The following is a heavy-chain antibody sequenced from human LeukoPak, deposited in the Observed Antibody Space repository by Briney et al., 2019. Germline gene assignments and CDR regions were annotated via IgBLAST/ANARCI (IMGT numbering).Heavy chain of an antibody. Sequence: ASVKVSCKTSGYTFIDYYLHWVRQAPGQSFEHMGIINPAGGSTSYHHKFQDRVTMTREASTSTIYMELRSLTFEDTAVYYCARGQLGPTSAPFDSWGQGTLVTVSS. CDR2: INPAGGST. CDR1: GYTFIDYY. J-gene: IGHJ4*02. CDR3: ARGQLGPTSAPFDS. D-gene: IGHD1-1*01. V-gene: IGHV1-46*01.